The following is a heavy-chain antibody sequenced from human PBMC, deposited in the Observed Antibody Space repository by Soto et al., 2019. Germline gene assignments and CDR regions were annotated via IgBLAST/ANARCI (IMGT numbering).Heavy chain of an antibody. CDR2: IDSSSSYT. Sequence: QVQLVESGGGLVQPGGSLRLSCAASGFTFSDYYMSWIRQAPGKGLEWVSYIDSSSSYTNYADSVKGRFTISRDNAKTSLYLQMNSLIAEDTAGYYCARIIAAAGGRRYFDLLGRGTLVTISS. D-gene: IGHD6-13*01. V-gene: IGHV3-11*05. J-gene: IGHJ2*01. CDR1: GFTFSDYY. CDR3: ARIIAAAGGRRYFDL.